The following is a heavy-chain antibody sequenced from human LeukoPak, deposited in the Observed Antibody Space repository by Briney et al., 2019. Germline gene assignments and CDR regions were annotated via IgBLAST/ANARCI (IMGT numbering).Heavy chain of an antibody. J-gene: IGHJ6*03. CDR3: QRLHYYQYCMDV. V-gene: IGHV3-66*02. CDR1: GFTVSNNY. Sequence: GGSLRLSCEASGFTVSNNYMSWVRQAPGKGLEWVSVIYSGGSTYYADSVKGRFTISRDNSKNTVYLRMNSLRAEDTAVYFCQRLHYYQYCMDVWGIGTTVTVSS. CDR2: IYSGGST.